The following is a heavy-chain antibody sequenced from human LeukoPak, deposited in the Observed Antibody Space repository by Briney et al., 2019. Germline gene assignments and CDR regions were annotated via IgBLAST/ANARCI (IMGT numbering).Heavy chain of an antibody. Sequence: GGSLRLSCGASGFILRRHGMHGVRQAPGKGLEWVAVIWYDGSNKYYADSVKGRLTISRDNSKNTLFLQMNSLRAEDTGVYYCARDSSGGTRYFHYWGQGILVTVTS. J-gene: IGHJ4*02. CDR3: ARDSSGGTRYFHY. V-gene: IGHV3-33*01. D-gene: IGHD6-19*01. CDR2: IWYDGSNK. CDR1: GFILRRHG.